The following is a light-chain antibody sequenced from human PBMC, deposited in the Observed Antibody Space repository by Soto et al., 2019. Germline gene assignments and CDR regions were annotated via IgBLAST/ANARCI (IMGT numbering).Light chain of an antibody. V-gene: IGLV2-14*03. CDR1: SSDVGRYDY. J-gene: IGLJ1*01. CDR2: DVS. CDR3: SSYTGSSTHG. Sequence: QSVLAQPASVSGSPGQSITISCTGTSSDVGRYDYVSWYQQHPGKAPKLMIYDVSSRPSGVSNRSSGSKSGNTASLAISGLQAEDEADYFCSSYTGSSTHGFGTGTKVTVL.